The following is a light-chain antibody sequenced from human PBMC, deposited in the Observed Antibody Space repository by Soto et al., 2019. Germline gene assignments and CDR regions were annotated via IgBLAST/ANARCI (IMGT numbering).Light chain of an antibody. J-gene: IGKJ1*01. CDR1: QSISSY. CDR3: QQSRT. V-gene: IGKV1-39*01. CDR2: AAS. Sequence: DIQMTQSPSSLSASVGDRVTITCQASQSISSYLNWYQQKPGKAPKLLIYAASSLQSGVPSRFSGSGSGTDFTLTISSLQPEDFATYYCQQSRTFGQGTKVDIK.